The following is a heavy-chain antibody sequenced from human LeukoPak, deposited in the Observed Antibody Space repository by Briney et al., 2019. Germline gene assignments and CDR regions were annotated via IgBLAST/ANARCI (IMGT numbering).Heavy chain of an antibody. Sequence: GGSLRLSCTASGITFSDYWMNWVRQAPGKGLERVANIKHDGSEQYYVNSVKGRFTISRDNAKNSLYLQMNSLRAEDTAVYYCASGGVVGPSTYWFYDLWGRGTRVTVSS. D-gene: IGHD1-26*01. V-gene: IGHV3-7*01. CDR2: IKHDGSEQ. J-gene: IGHJ2*01. CDR3: ASGGVVGPSTYWFYDL. CDR1: GITFSDYW.